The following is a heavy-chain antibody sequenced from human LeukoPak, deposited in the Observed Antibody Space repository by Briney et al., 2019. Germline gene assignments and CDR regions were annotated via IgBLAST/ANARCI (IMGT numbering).Heavy chain of an antibody. CDR3: AREGFANWFDP. D-gene: IGHD3-16*01. CDR1: GGSVSSSRYY. J-gene: IGHJ5*02. Sequence: PTETLSLTCTVSGGSVSSSRYYWTWIRQPPGKGLEWIGYIYHGSATYNPSLESRVTISMDTSKNQFSLKVTSVTAADTAVYYCAREGFANWFDPWGQGTLVSVSS. V-gene: IGHV4-61*01. CDR2: IYHGSA.